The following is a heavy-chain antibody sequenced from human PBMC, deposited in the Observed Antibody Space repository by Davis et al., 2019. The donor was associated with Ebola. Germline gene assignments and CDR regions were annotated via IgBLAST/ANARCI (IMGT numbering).Heavy chain of an antibody. CDR1: GGTFSNYA. V-gene: IGHV1-69*13. CDR3: SGSYYMNFDT. D-gene: IGHD3-10*01. Sequence: SVKVSCKASGGTFSNYAISWVRQAPGQGPEWMGGIIPIFGTTNYEQKFQGRVTITADESAGTAYMEVSSLRSEDTAVYYDSGSYYMNFDTWGQGTLVTVSS. CDR2: IIPIFGTT. J-gene: IGHJ4*02.